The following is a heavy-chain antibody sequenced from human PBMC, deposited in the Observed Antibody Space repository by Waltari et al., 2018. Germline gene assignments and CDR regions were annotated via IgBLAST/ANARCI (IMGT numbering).Heavy chain of an antibody. CDR1: GYTFPGSY. D-gene: IGHD3-10*01. CDR3: ARGGGDYYGSGSHYYFDY. V-gene: IGHV1-2*02. CDR2: NNPNSGGT. Sequence: QVQLVQSGAEVKKPGASMKVSCKASGYTFPGSYIHWVRQAPGQGLEWVGGNNPNSGGTKDAQRFQGRVTMTRDTSINTAFMELGRLRSYDMAEYYWARGGGDYYGSGSHYYFDYWGQGTLVTVSS. J-gene: IGHJ4*02.